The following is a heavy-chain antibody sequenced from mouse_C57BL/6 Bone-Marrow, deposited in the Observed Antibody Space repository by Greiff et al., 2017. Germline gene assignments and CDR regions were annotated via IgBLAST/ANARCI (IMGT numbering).Heavy chain of an antibody. V-gene: IGHV1-72*01. Sequence: QVQLKQPGAELVKPGASVKLSCKASGYTFTSYWMHWVKQRPGRGLEWIGRIDPNSGGTKYNEKFKSKATLTVDKPSSTAYMQLSSLTSEDSAVYYCAREISYGSSPYWYFDVWGTGTTVTVSS. D-gene: IGHD1-1*01. CDR3: AREISYGSSPYWYFDV. CDR2: IDPNSGGT. CDR1: GYTFTSYW. J-gene: IGHJ1*03.